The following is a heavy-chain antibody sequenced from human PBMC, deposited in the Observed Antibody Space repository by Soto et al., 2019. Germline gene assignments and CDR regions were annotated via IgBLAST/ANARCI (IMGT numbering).Heavy chain of an antibody. CDR2: ISYDGSNK. CDR3: ARTRGRLTMVVYPPDY. D-gene: IGHD3-22*01. Sequence: QVQLVESGGGVVQPGRSLRLSCAASGFTFSSYAMHWVRQAPGKGLEWVAVISYDGSNKYYADSVQGRFTISRDNSKNTLYLQMNSLRAEDPAVYYCARTRGRLTMVVYPPDYRGQGTLVTGSS. J-gene: IGHJ4*02. CDR1: GFTFSSYA. V-gene: IGHV3-30-3*01.